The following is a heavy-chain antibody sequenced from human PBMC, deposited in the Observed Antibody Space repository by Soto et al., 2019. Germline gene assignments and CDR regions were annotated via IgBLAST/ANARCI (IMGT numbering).Heavy chain of an antibody. D-gene: IGHD5-18*01. CDR2: IIPIFGTA. CDR1: GGTFSSYA. V-gene: IGHV1-69*12. CDR3: ARVSDTAMGLWYYYGMDV. Sequence: QVQLVQSGAEVKKPGSSVKVSCKASGGTFSSYAISWVRQAPGQGLEWMGGIIPIFGTANYAQKFQGRVTITAAESTSTAYMELGRLRSEDTAVYYCARVSDTAMGLWYYYGMDVWGQGTTVTVSS. J-gene: IGHJ6*02.